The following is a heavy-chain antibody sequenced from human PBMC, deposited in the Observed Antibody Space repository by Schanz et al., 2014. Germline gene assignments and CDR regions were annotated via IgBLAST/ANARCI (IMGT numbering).Heavy chain of an antibody. CDR3: ATGRAASNFGSEYFQY. CDR1: RFTFSSYT. J-gene: IGHJ1*01. V-gene: IGHV3-30*09. D-gene: IGHD6-13*01. Sequence: QVQLVQSGGGVVQPGGSLRLSCAASRFTFSSYTMHWVRQAPGKGLEWVALISYDGSNKYYADSVKGRFAISRENSKNTMFLQMSSLRPEDTAVYYCATGRAASNFGSEYFQYWGQGTLVTVSS. CDR2: ISYDGSNK.